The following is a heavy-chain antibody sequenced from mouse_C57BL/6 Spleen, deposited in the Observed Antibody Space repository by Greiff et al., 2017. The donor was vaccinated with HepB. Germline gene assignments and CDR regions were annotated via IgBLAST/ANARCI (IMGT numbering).Heavy chain of an antibody. CDR2: ISTGGSYT. Sequence: EVKLVESGGDLVKPGGSLKLSCAASGFTFSSYGMSWVRQTPDKRLEWVATISTGGSYTYYPDSVKGRFTISRDNAKNTLYLQMSSLKSEDTAMYYCARLGYGGGMDYWGQGTSVTVSS. CDR3: ARLGYGGGMDY. V-gene: IGHV5-6*01. J-gene: IGHJ4*01. CDR1: GFTFSSYG. D-gene: IGHD2-2*01.